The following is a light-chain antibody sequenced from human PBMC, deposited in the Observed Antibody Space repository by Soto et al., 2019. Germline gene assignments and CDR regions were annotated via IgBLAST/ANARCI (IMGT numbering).Light chain of an antibody. V-gene: IGKV1-12*01. Sequence: DIQMTQSPSSVSASVGDRGTLTCRASQGISKWIAWYQQKPGRAPKLLIYTTSILQTGVPSRFTGSGFGTDFTLTISNLQTEDSATYYCQQANSFPITFGQGTQLDIK. CDR3: QQANSFPIT. CDR2: TTS. J-gene: IGKJ5*01. CDR1: QGISKW.